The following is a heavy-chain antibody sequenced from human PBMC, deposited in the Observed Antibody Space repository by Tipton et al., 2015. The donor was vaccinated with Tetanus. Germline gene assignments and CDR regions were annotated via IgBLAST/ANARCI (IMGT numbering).Heavy chain of an antibody. V-gene: IGHV3-23*01. J-gene: IGHJ3*01. CDR1: GASISSGGYF. CDR3: AKRDNNDYYTGRDVFDV. D-gene: IGHD3-3*01. CDR2: LSENGANT. Sequence: SLRLSCSVSGASISSGGYFWNWIRHRPGKGLEWLSSLSENGANTFYADSVKARFTISRDNSKNTLFLQMSSLGADDTAVYYCAKRDNNDYYTGRDVFDVWGQGTMVTVSS.